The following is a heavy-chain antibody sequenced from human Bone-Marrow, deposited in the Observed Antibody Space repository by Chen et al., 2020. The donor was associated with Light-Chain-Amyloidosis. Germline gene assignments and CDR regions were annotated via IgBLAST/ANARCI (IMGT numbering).Heavy chain of an antibody. D-gene: IGHD5-12*01. CDR1: GYTFPNYW. Sequence: EVQLEQSGPEVKKPGESLKISCKGSGYTFPNYWLGWVRQMPGKGLEWMGVIYPDDSDARYSPSFEGQVTISADKSITTAYLQWRSLKASDTAMYYCARRRDGYNFDYWDQG. J-gene: IGHJ4*02. CDR3: ARRRDGYNFDY. V-gene: IGHV5-51*01. CDR2: IYPDDSDA.